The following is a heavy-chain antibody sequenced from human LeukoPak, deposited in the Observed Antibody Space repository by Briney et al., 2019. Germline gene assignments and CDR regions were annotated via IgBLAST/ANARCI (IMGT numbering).Heavy chain of an antibody. CDR3: AREFCSGGSCSSLFYFDY. CDR2: INYSGST. Sequence: SETLSLTCTVSGGSISSYYWSWIRQPPGKGLEWIGYINYSGSTNYNPSLKSRVTISVDTSKNQFSLKLSSVTAADTAVYYCAREFCSGGSCSSLFYFDYWGQGTLVTVSS. V-gene: IGHV4-59*12. D-gene: IGHD2-15*01. CDR1: GGSISSYY. J-gene: IGHJ4*02.